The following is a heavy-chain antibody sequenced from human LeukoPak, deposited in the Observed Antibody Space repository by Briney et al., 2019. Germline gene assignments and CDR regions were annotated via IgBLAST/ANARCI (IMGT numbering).Heavy chain of an antibody. CDR2: INPNSGDT. Sequence: ASVKVSCKASGYTFTDYYMQWVRQAPGQGLEWMGWINPNSGDTNYAQKFQGRVTMTRDTSISTAYMELTRLRSDDTAVYYCTPFRDPYGMDVWGQGTTVTVSS. V-gene: IGHV1-2*02. J-gene: IGHJ6*02. D-gene: IGHD3-16*01. CDR1: GYTFTDYY. CDR3: TPFRDPYGMDV.